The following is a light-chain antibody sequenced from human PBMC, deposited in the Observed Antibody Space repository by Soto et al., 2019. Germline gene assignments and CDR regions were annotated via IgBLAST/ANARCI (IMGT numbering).Light chain of an antibody. CDR2: AAS. J-gene: IGKJ1*01. Sequence: EIVLTQSPATLSLSPGERATLSCRASQSVSSNYLAWYLQKPGQAPRLLIFAASSRNTGIPDRFSGSGSGTDFTLTISRLEPEDFAVYHCQQYGSSPRTFGQGTKVEIK. CDR3: QQYGSSPRT. V-gene: IGKV3-20*01. CDR1: QSVSSNY.